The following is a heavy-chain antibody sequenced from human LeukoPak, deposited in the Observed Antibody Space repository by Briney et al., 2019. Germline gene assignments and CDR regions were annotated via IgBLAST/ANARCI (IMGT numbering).Heavy chain of an antibody. D-gene: IGHD3-10*01. J-gene: IGHJ4*02. CDR2: FHPSSGGA. CDR1: AYPFSDYY. V-gene: IGHV1-2*02. Sequence: ASVEVSCKSSAYPFSDYYVHWVRQAPGQGLEWMGWFHPSSGGAGYAQKFQGRVIMTRDTSISTAYMELSRLRSDDTAVYYCAREGGMNGSGYYFDYWGQGTLVTVSS. CDR3: AREGGMNGSGYYFDY.